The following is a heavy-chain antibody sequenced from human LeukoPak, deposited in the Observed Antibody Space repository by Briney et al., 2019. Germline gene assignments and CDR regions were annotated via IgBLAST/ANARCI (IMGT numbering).Heavy chain of an antibody. V-gene: IGHV4-59*01. CDR1: GGSISSFY. Sequence: SETLSLTCTVSGGSISSFYWSWIRQAPGKGLEWIGYIYYSGSTDYNPPLESRVTISIDTSKNHFSLNLTAVTAADTAIYYCARTGSGRDYYGMDVWGQGTSVTVSS. CDR3: ARTGSGRDYYGMDV. J-gene: IGHJ6*02. CDR2: IYYSGST. D-gene: IGHD5-12*01.